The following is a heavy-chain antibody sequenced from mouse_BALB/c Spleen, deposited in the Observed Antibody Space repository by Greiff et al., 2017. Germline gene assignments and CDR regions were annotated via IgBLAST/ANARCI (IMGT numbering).Heavy chain of an antibody. D-gene: IGHD2-1*01. J-gene: IGHJ3*01. CDR2: IWSGGST. CDR3: ARNGGNYDAWFAY. CDR1: GFSLTSYG. Sequence: VKLQQSGPGLVQPSQSLSITCTVSGFSLTSYGVHWVRQSPGKGLEWLGVIWSGGSTDYNAAFISRLSISKDNSKSQVFFKMNSLQANDTAIYYCARNGGNYDAWFAYWGQGTLVTVSA. V-gene: IGHV2-2*02.